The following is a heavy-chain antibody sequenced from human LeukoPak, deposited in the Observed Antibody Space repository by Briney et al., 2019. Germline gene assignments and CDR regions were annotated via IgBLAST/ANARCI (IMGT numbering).Heavy chain of an antibody. CDR3: ARSAYWFGESVGAFDI. J-gene: IGHJ3*02. CDR2: INWNGGST. V-gene: IGHV3-20*04. Sequence: GXXLXLSCAASGFTFDDYGMSWVRQAPGKGVEWVSGINWNGGSTVYADSVEGRFTISRDNAKNSLYLQMNSLRAEDTALYYCARSAYWFGESVGAFDIWGQGTMVTVSS. CDR1: GFTFDDYG. D-gene: IGHD3-10*01.